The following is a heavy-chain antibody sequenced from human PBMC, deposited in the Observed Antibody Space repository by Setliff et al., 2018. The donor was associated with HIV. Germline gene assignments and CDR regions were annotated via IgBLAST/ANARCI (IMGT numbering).Heavy chain of an antibody. J-gene: IGHJ6*03. D-gene: IGHD3-3*01. CDR2: INPKSDGT. V-gene: IGHV1-2*04. CDR3: VRGVQGPPHYSYYYMTV. Sequence: GASVKVSCKASGYSFTDYYIHWVRQAPGQGLEWMGWINPKSDGTNYAQKFQGWITMTRDTSISTAYMELSRLRSDDTAVYYCVRGVQGPPHYSYYYMTVWGEGTMVTVSS. CDR1: GYSFTDYY.